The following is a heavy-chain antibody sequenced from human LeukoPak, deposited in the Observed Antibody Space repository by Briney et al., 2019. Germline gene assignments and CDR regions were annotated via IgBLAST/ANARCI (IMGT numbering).Heavy chain of an antibody. Sequence: PGGSLRLSCAVSGFTFSSNGMNWVRQAPGKGPEWISYISRSGATIYYADSVKGRFTISRDNAKNSLYLQMSSLGAEDTAIYYCSRDRGGGDIHFVYSGQGTLVTVSS. CDR1: GFTFSSNG. CDR3: SRDRGGGDIHFVY. D-gene: IGHD2-21*02. CDR2: ISRSGATI. J-gene: IGHJ4*02. V-gene: IGHV3-48*03.